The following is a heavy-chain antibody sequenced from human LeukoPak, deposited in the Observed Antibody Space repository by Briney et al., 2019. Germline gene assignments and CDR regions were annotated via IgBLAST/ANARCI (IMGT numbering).Heavy chain of an antibody. J-gene: IGHJ4*02. Sequence: GGSLRLSCAASGFTFSSYWMSWVRQAPGKGLEWVANIKQDGSEKYYVDSVKGRFSISRDNAKNSLYLQMNSLRAEDTAVYYCARDHQYGDYDGTFDYWGQGTLVTVSS. CDR2: IKQDGSEK. CDR3: ARDHQYGDYDGTFDY. CDR1: GFTFSSYW. D-gene: IGHD4-17*01. V-gene: IGHV3-7*01.